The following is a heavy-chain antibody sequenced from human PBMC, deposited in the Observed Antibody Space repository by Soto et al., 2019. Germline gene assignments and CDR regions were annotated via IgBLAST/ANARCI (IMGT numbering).Heavy chain of an antibody. V-gene: IGHV3-30-3*01. CDR3: ARNEISMLVIDY. Sequence: GGSLRLSCSASGFIFSMFAMHWVRQAPGKGLEWVAVAPSDGSHIYYADSVKGRFTISRDNSKNMLYLQMNSLRPDDTAVYYCARNEISMLVIDYWGQGSLVTVSS. J-gene: IGHJ4*02. D-gene: IGHD3-22*01. CDR2: APSDGSHI. CDR1: GFIFSMFA.